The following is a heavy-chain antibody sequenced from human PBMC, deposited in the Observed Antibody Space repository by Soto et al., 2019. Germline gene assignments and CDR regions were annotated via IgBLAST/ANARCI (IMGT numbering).Heavy chain of an antibody. J-gene: IGHJ5*02. Sequence: GSLRLSCAASGFTFSDYYMSWIRQAPGKGLEWVSYISSSGSTIYYADSVKGRFTISRDNPKNSLYLQMNSLRAEDTAVYYCARGLGIAAAGRENNWFDPWGQGTLVTVSS. CDR2: ISSSGSTI. D-gene: IGHD6-13*01. CDR1: GFTFSDYY. V-gene: IGHV3-11*01. CDR3: ARGLGIAAAGRENNWFDP.